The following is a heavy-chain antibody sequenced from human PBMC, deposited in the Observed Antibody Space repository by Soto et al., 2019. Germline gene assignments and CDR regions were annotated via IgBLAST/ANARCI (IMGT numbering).Heavy chain of an antibody. CDR2: INHSGST. J-gene: IGHJ6*02. CDR3: ARGMGAENTFYYYFGMDV. D-gene: IGHD3-16*01. CDR1: GGSFSAYH. V-gene: IGHV4-34*01. Sequence: NPSETLSLTCAVYGGSFSAYHWSWIRQPPGKGLEWIGEINHSGSTKYNPSLKSRVTISVDTSKNQFSLKLSSVTAADTAVYYCARGMGAENTFYYYFGMDVWGLGTTVTVSS.